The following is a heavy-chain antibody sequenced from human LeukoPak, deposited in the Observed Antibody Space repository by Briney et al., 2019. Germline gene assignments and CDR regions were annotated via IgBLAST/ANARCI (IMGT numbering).Heavy chain of an antibody. D-gene: IGHD6-19*01. V-gene: IGHV4-39*01. CDR3: ARRPSSADTTPFDY. J-gene: IGHJ4*02. Sequence: KPSETLSLTCTVSGGSISSYYWSWIRQPPGKGLEWIGSIYYSGSTYYNPSLKSRVTISVDTSKNQFSLKLSSVTAADTAVYYCARRPSSADTTPFDYWGQGTLVTVSS. CDR2: IYYSGST. CDR1: GGSISSYY.